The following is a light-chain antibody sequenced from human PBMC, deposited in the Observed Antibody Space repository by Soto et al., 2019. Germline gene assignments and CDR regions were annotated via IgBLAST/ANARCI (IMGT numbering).Light chain of an antibody. CDR2: GGS. Sequence: EIVLTQSPGTLSLSPGERATLSCRASQSVNSDYIAWYQQRPGQAPRLLIYGGSSRATGIPGRFSGSGSGTDFTLTIIRLETDDFAVYYCQQYGSSSGTFGQGTKVEIK. CDR3: QQYGSSSGT. CDR1: QSVNSDY. J-gene: IGKJ1*01. V-gene: IGKV3-20*01.